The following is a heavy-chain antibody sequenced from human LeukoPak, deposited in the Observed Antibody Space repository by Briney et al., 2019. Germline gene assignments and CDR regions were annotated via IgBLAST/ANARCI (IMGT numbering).Heavy chain of an antibody. V-gene: IGHV4-39*01. CDR3: VDSSGYYVDY. CDR1: GGSISSGDYY. Sequence: SETLSLTCTVSGGSISSGDYYWGWIRQPPGKGLEWIGSIYYSGSTYYNPSLKSRVTISVDTSKNQFSLKLSSVTAADTAVYYCVDSSGYYVDYWGQGTLVTVSS. J-gene: IGHJ4*02. D-gene: IGHD3-22*01. CDR2: IYYSGST.